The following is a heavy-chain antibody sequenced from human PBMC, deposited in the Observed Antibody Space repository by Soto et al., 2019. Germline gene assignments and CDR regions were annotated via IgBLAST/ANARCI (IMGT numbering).Heavy chain of an antibody. CDR3: ARDLNWFDP. Sequence: PSETLSLTCAVSGYSISSGYYWGWIRQPPGKGLEWIGSIYHSGRTYYNPSLKSRVTISVDTSKNQFSLKLSSVTAADTAVYYCARDLNWFDPWGQGTLVTVSS. J-gene: IGHJ5*02. CDR1: GYSISSGYY. CDR2: IYHSGRT. V-gene: IGHV4-38-2*02.